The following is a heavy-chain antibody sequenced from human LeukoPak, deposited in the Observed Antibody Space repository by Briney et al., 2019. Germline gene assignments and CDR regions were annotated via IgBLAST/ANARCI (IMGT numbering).Heavy chain of an antibody. Sequence: SETLSLTCTVSGGSISSSDYYWGWIRQPPEKGLEWIGSIYYTGSTYYNPSLKSRLTMSVDTSNNQFSLMLTSVTAADTAVYYCARRDPIAAAGSFDSWGQGTLVTVSS. J-gene: IGHJ4*02. D-gene: IGHD6-13*01. V-gene: IGHV4-39*01. CDR3: ARRDPIAAAGSFDS. CDR1: GGSISSSDYY. CDR2: IYYTGST.